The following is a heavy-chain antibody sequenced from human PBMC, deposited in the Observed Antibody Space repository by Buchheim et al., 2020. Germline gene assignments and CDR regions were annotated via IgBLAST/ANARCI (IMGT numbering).Heavy chain of an antibody. CDR2: INQDGSER. V-gene: IGHV3-7*01. CDR3: SRTLDD. Sequence: EVQLVESGGGSVQTGGSLRLSCTGFGFTFRSDWMDWVRQAPGKGLEWVANINQDGSERYYVDSVRGRFTISRDNAKNSVFLQMDSLRAEDTAVYYCSRTLDDWGQGIL. J-gene: IGHJ4*02. CDR1: GFTFRSDW.